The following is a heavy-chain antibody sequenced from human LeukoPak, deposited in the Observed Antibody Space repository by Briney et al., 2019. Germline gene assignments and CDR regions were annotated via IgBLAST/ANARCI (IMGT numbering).Heavy chain of an antibody. J-gene: IGHJ6*02. D-gene: IGHD3-16*01. Sequence: GGSLRLSCAVSGLTFNNYAMSWVRQAPGKGLEWVSAISKSGDHTYYAPSAKGRFTIYRDNSKNTQYLQMNSLRAEDTAVYYCATSWGPDTSAFRWGRDGMDVWGQGTTVIVS. V-gene: IGHV3-23*01. CDR1: GLTFNNYA. CDR3: ATSWGPDTSAFRWGRDGMDV. CDR2: ISKSGDHT.